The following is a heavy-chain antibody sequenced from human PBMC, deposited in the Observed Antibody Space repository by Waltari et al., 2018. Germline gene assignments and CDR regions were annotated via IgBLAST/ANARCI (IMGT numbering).Heavy chain of an antibody. D-gene: IGHD6-13*01. CDR1: GFPCINNW. J-gene: IGHJ4*02. V-gene: IGHV3-7*01. CDR3: TRGGDDSSWYWRN. Sequence: EVQLVESGGGLVQPGGSLRLSCAASGFPCINNWMPWVRQDQGKGLEWVDNINQDGSEKYSVESVKGRFTISRDNAKNSLYLQLNSLRADDTAVYYCTRGGDDSSWYWRNWGQGTLVTVSS. CDR2: INQDGSEK.